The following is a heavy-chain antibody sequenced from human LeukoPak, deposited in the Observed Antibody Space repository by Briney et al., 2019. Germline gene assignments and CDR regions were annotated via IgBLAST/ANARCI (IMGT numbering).Heavy chain of an antibody. D-gene: IGHD3-3*01. CDR2: ISGSSTTI. CDR3: AKWAYYDFWSGHYKSHFDS. J-gene: IGHJ4*02. Sequence: GGSLRLSCAASGFTFSSYSINWVRQAPGKGLEWVSYISGSSTTIYYPHSVNGRFTISRDNPNNSLSLQMNTLSAEDTAVYYCAKWAYYDFWSGHYKSHFDSWGQGTLVTVSP. CDR1: GFTFSSYS. V-gene: IGHV3-48*04.